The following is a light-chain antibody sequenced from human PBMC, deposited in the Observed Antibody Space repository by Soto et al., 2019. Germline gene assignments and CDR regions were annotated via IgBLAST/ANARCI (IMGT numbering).Light chain of an antibody. CDR1: NLGSKD. CDR3: QVWESSSDDGV. Sequence: SYELTQAPSLSVAPGQTARITCGGNNLGSKDVHWYQQKPRQAPVLVVYDDSDRPSGIPERFSGSNSGNTATLTISRVEAGDEADYYCQVWESSSDDGVFGGGTKLTVL. J-gene: IGLJ3*02. V-gene: IGLV3-21*02. CDR2: DDS.